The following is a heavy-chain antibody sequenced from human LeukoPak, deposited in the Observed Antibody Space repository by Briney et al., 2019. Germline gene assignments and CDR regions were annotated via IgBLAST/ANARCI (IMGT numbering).Heavy chain of an antibody. Sequence: GESLKISCKGFGYSFNSYWIGGVRQMPGKGLEWMGIIFPGDSDTRYSPSLQGQVTISADKSISTASLQWSSLRASDPAMYYCARTAMEDYCSGGSYNNNMFDPCGQRSPVAVSS. J-gene: IGHJ5*02. CDR3: ARTAMEDYCSGGSYNNNMFDP. D-gene: IGHD2-15*01. CDR1: GYSFNSYW. CDR2: IFPGDSDT. V-gene: IGHV5-51*01.